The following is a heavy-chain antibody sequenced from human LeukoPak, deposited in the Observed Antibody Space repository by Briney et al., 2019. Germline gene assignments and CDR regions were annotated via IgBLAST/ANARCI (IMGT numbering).Heavy chain of an antibody. Sequence: GGSLRLSCAASGFTFDDYAMHWVRQAPGKGLEWVSGISWNSGSIGYADSVKGRFTISRDNAKNSLYLQMNSLRAEDTALYYSAPDAGGQQLRVHWGQGTLVTVSS. CDR2: ISWNSGSI. CDR3: APDAGGQQLRVH. V-gene: IGHV3-9*01. D-gene: IGHD6-13*01. J-gene: IGHJ4*02. CDR1: GFTFDDYA.